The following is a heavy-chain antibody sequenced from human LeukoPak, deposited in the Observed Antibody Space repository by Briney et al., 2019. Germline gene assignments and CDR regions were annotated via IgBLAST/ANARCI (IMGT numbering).Heavy chain of an antibody. V-gene: IGHV4-39*01. J-gene: IGHJ4*02. CDR2: IYYSGRT. D-gene: IGHD1-1*01. CDR3: ARHWTRAPPDY. Sequence: SETLSLACSVVGGSLTSSNQYWGWIRQPPGKGLEWIGSIYYSGRTYYNPSLKSRATISVDTSKNQFSLKLSSVTAADTAVYYCARHWTRAPPDYWGQGTLLTVSP. CDR1: GGSLTSSNQY.